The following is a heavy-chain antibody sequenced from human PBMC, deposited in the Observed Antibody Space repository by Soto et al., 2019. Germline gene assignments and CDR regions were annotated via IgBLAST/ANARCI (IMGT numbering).Heavy chain of an antibody. CDR1: GFTFSSYS. Sequence: EVQLVESGGGLVQPGGSLRLSCAASGFTFSSYSMNWVRQAPGKGLEWVSYISSSSSTIYYADSVKGRFTISRDNAKSSLYMQMDSLRAEDTAVYDCASQSSEWLLFASWGQGTLVTVSS. CDR3: ASQSSEWLLFAS. D-gene: IGHD5-12*01. V-gene: IGHV3-48*01. CDR2: ISSSSSTI. J-gene: IGHJ4*02.